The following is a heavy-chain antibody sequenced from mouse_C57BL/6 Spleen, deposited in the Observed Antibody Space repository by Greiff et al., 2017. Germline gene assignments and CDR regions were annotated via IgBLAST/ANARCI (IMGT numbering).Heavy chain of an antibody. CDR1: GFTFSDYG. Sequence: EVNVVESGGGLVKPGGSLKLSCAASGFTFSDYGMHWVRQAPEKGLEWVAYISSCCSTIYYADTVKGRFTISRDNAKNTLVLQMTSLRSEDTAMYYCVPFSTIVTFDYWGKGTTLTVSS. D-gene: IGHD2-5*01. CDR3: VPFSTIVTFDY. J-gene: IGHJ2*01. CDR2: ISSCCSTI. V-gene: IGHV5-17*01.